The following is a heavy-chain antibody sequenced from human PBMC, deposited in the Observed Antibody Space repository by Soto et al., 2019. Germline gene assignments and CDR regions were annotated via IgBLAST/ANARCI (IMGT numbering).Heavy chain of an antibody. CDR3: ARDLLIASSAKVVWFDP. J-gene: IGHJ5*02. D-gene: IGHD2-21*01. CDR1: GFTFSSYS. CDR2: ISSSSSTI. V-gene: IGHV3-48*02. Sequence: VQLVESGGGLVQPGGSLRLSCAASGFTFSSYSMNWVRQAPGKGLEWVSYISSSSSTIYYADSVKGRFTISRDNAKNSLYLQMNSLRDEDTAVYYCARDLLIASSAKVVWFDPWGQGTLVTVSS.